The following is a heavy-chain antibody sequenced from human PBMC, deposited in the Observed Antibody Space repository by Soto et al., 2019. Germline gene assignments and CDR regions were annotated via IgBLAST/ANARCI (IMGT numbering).Heavy chain of an antibody. CDR3: ATEECTGGGCDVRNAFHS. D-gene: IGHD2-8*02. CDR2: IKSKSHGGTT. Sequence: EVQLVESGGGLVKHGGSLRLSCAASGLTFTNAWMSWVRRAPGKGLEWVGHIKSKSHGGTTDYAAPVKSRFTISSDDSKNTLYLKMDSLKTEDTAVYYCATEECTGGGCDVRNAFHSWGQGAMVTVSS. CDR1: GLTFTNAW. J-gene: IGHJ3*02. V-gene: IGHV3-15*01.